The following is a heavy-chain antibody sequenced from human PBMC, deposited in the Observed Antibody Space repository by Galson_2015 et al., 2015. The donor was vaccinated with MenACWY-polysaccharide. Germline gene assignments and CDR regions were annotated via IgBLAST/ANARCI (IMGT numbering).Heavy chain of an antibody. J-gene: IGHJ2*01. CDR3: ARFPHDGWTGDYPNWYFDL. V-gene: IGHV3-7*01. CDR2: IKQDGGEK. CDR1: GFSFRHYW. D-gene: IGHD3/OR15-3a*01. Sequence: LQLSCAASGFSFRHYWMSWVRPAPAEGLPGVANIKQDGGEKYYVDSVKGRFSISRDNAKNLLYLQMDILRPEDTAGFYCARFPHDGWTGDYPNWYFDLWGRGTLVAVSA.